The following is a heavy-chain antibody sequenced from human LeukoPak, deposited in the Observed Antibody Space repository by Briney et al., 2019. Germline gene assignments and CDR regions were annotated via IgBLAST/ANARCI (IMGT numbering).Heavy chain of an antibody. CDR2: ISSSSSYI. D-gene: IGHD2-2*01. Sequence: PGGSLTLSFAASGFTFSSSSMSWVRQAPGKGLEWVSSISSSSSYIYYADSLKGRFTISRDNAKNSLYLQMNSLRAEDRAVYYCAREVLPAAMGIDYWGQGTLVTVSS. J-gene: IGHJ4*02. CDR1: GFTFSSSS. V-gene: IGHV3-21*01. CDR3: AREVLPAAMGIDY.